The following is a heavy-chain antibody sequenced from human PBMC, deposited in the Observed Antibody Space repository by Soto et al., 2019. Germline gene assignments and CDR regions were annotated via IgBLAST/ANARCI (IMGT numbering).Heavy chain of an antibody. D-gene: IGHD5-12*01. CDR1: GFTFSSYD. J-gene: IGHJ4*02. CDR2: IGTAGDT. V-gene: IGHV3-13*01. Sequence: GGSLRLSCAASGFTFSSYDMHWVRQATGKGLEWVSAIGTAGDTYYPGSVKGRFTISRENAKNSLYLQMNSLRAGDTAVYYCARGGPGGGYDLAYFDYWGQGTLVTVSS. CDR3: ARGGPGGGYDLAYFDY.